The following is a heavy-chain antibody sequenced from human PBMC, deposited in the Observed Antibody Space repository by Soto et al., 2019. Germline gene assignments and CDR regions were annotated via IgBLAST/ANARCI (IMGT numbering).Heavy chain of an antibody. V-gene: IGHV4-34*01. CDR1: GGSFSGYY. J-gene: IGHJ4*02. D-gene: IGHD4-17*01. Sequence: SETLSLTCAVYGGSFSGYYWSWIRQPPGKGLEWIGEINHSGSTNYNPSLKSRVTISVDTSKNQFSLKLSSVTAADTAVYYCARHVIDYGDFGALDYWGQGTLVTVSS. CDR3: ARHVIDYGDFGALDY. CDR2: INHSGST.